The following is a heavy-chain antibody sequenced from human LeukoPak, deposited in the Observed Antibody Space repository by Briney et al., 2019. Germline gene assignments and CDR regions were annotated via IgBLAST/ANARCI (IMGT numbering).Heavy chain of an antibody. J-gene: IGHJ4*02. CDR2: IYYSGSI. D-gene: IGHD1-14*01. CDR1: GGSISSSSYY. V-gene: IGHV4-39*07. Sequence: PSETLSLTCTVSGGSISSSSYYWGWIRQPPGKGLEWIGSIYYSGSIYYNPSLKNRVTISVDTSKNEFSLKLSSVTAADTAVYYCARLVTGTIDYWGQGTLVTVSS. CDR3: ARLVTGTIDY.